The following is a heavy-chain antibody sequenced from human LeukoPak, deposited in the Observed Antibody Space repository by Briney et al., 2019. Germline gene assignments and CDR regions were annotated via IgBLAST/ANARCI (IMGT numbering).Heavy chain of an antibody. J-gene: IGHJ4*02. CDR2: INPSGGST. Sequence: GASVKVSCKASGYTFTGYYMNWVRQAPGQGLEWMGIINPSGGSTSYAQKFQGRVTMTRDTSTSTVYMELSSLRSEDTAVYYCARYIYGYLHYWGQGTLVTVSS. CDR1: GYTFTGYY. D-gene: IGHD5-18*01. CDR3: ARYIYGYLHY. V-gene: IGHV1-46*01.